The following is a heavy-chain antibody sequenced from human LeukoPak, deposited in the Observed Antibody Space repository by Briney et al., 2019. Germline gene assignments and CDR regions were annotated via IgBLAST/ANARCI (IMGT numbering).Heavy chain of an antibody. V-gene: IGHV3-21*01. CDR2: ISSSSSYI. CDR1: GFTFSSHG. Sequence: GGSLRLSCVASGFTFSSHGMNWVRQAPGKGLEWVSPISSSSSYIYYADSVKGRFTVSRDNAKNSLFLQMNSLRAEDTAVYYCARDLSSSSIEDSDYWGQGTLVTVSS. CDR3: ARDLSSSSIEDSDY. D-gene: IGHD6-13*01. J-gene: IGHJ4*02.